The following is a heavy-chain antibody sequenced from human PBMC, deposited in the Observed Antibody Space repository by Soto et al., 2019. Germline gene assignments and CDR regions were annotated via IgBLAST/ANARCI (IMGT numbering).Heavy chain of an antibody. CDR1: GYTFTSYG. D-gene: IGHD3-22*01. V-gene: IGHV1-18*01. CDR3: ARGQITMIVVVAANYGMDV. J-gene: IGHJ6*02. Sequence: EASVKVSCKASGYTFTSYGISWVRQAPGQGLEWMGRISPNNGNTSYAQKFQGRVTMTRDTSTSTVYMELSSLRSEDTAVYYCARGQITMIVVVAANYGMDVWGQGTTVTVSS. CDR2: ISPNNGNT.